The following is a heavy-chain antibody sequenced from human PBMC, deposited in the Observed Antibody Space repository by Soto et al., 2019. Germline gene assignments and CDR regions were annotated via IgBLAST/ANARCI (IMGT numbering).Heavy chain of an antibody. CDR1: GYTFTSYA. J-gene: IGHJ5*02. D-gene: IGHD3-16*01. V-gene: IGHV1-3*01. CDR2: INAGNGNT. CDR3: ARYTGGRGKNWFDP. Sequence: QVQLVQSGAEVKKPGASVKVSCKASGYTFTSYAMHWVRQAPGQRLEWMGWINAGNGNTKYSQKFQGRVTITRDTSASTADMELSSLRSEDTAVYYCARYTGGRGKNWFDPWGQGTLVTVSS.